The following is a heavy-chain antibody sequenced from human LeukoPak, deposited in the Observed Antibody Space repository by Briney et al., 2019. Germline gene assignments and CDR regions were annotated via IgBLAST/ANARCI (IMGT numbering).Heavy chain of an antibody. CDR3: ARGLLRGLTHASSFDY. V-gene: IGHV4-34*01. Sequence: SETLSLTCAVYGGSFSGYYWSWIRQPPGKGLEWIGEINHSGSTNYNPSLKSRVTISVDTSKNQFSLKLSSVTAADTAVYYCARGLLRGLTHASSFDYWGQGTLVTVSS. CDR1: GGSFSGYY. D-gene: IGHD3-10*01. J-gene: IGHJ4*02. CDR2: INHSGST.